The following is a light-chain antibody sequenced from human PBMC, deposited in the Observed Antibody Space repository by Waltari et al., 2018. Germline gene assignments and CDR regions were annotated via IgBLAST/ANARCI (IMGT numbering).Light chain of an antibody. V-gene: IGLV8-61*01. Sequence: QTVVTQEPSFSVSPGGTVTLTCGLNSGSVSISSYPSWYQQTPGQAPRTLIYFTTTRSSGVPDRFSGSILGNKAALTITGAQAEDESDYYCVLYMGSGISLFGGGTKLTVL. J-gene: IGLJ2*01. CDR1: SGSVSISSY. CDR2: FTT. CDR3: VLYMGSGISL.